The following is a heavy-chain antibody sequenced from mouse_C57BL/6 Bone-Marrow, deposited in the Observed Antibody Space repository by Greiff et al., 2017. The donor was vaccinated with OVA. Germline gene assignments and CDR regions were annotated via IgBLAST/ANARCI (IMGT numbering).Heavy chain of an antibody. Sequence: DVKLQESGGGLVKPGGSLKLSCAASGFTFSSYTMSWVRQTPEKRLEWVATISGGGGNTYYPDSVKGRFTISRDNAKNTLYLQMSSLRSEDTALYYCAIYDGYYGAMDYWGQGTSVTVSS. V-gene: IGHV5-9*01. CDR1: GFTFSSYT. D-gene: IGHD2-3*01. J-gene: IGHJ4*01. CDR3: AIYDGYYGAMDY. CDR2: ISGGGGNT.